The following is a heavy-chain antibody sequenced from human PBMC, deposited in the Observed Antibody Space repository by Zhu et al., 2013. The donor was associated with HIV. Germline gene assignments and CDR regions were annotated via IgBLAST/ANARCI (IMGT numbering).Heavy chain of an antibody. CDR1: GFTFSNYW. V-gene: IGHV3-74*01. CDR2: INNDGSST. Sequence: EVQLVESGGGLVQPGGSLRLSCAASGFTFSNYWVHWVRQAPGKGLVWVSRINNDGSSTTYADSVKGRLTISRDNAKDTVYLQMNSLRAEDTAVYYCAREGPSSGWRFFDSWGLGTLVTVSS. D-gene: IGHD6-19*01. CDR3: AREGPSSGWRFFDS. J-gene: IGHJ4*02.